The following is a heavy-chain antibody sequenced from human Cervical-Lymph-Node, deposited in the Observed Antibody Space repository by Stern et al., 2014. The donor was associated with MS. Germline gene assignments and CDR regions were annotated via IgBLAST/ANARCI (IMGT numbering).Heavy chain of an antibody. CDR1: GDTLSEIS. CDR2: FDPQHGET. V-gene: IGHV1-24*01. Sequence: QVQLVQSGAEVKKPGASVKVSCKVSGDTLSEISMHWVRQAPGKGLEWMGGFDPQHGETLYAQKFQGRVTMAEDRSTDTAYMELSSLRSEDTAMYYCATHRGRVTYYYGMDVWGQGTMVTVSS. CDR3: ATHRGRVTYYYGMDV. J-gene: IGHJ6*02. D-gene: IGHD2-21*02.